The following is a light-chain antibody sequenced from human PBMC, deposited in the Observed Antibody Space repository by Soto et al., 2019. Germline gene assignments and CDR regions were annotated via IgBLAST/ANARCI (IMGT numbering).Light chain of an antibody. J-gene: IGKJ1*01. Sequence: ETVMTQSPATLSVSPGERATLSCRASKSISTNLAWYQQKPGQAPRLLIYGASTRATGIPARFSGSGSGTEFSLTISSLQSEDFAVYYCQQYSNWPLWTFGQGTKVEIK. CDR2: GAS. CDR1: KSISTN. CDR3: QQYSNWPLWT. V-gene: IGKV3-15*01.